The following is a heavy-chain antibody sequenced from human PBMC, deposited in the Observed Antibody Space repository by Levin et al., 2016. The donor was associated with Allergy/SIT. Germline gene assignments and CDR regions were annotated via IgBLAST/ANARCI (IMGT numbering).Heavy chain of an antibody. D-gene: IGHD4-17*01. CDR2: IYSGGST. CDR3: ARDPTPHYGKDYGMDV. J-gene: IGHJ6*02. Sequence: VRQAPGKGLEWVSVIYSGGSTYYADSVKGRFTISRDNSKNTLYLQMNSLRAEDTAVYYCARDPTPHYGKDYGMDVWGQGTTVTVSS. V-gene: IGHV3-53*01.